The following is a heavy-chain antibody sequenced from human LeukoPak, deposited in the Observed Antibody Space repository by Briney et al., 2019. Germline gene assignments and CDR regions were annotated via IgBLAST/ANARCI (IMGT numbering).Heavy chain of an antibody. Sequence: GGSLRLSRAASGFTFSPYWMTWVRQAPGQRLEWVASINQDENHKHYVASVKGRFTISRDNAKNSLFLQMSSLRAEDTAVYYCARGLQDLLNYYYYGMDVWGQGTTVTVSS. CDR3: ARGLQDLLNYYYYGMDV. J-gene: IGHJ6*02. V-gene: IGHV3-7*03. D-gene: IGHD4-11*01. CDR2: INQDENHK. CDR1: GFTFSPYW.